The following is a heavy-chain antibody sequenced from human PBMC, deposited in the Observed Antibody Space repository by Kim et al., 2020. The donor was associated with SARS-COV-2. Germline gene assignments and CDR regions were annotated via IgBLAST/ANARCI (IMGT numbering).Heavy chain of an antibody. CDR1: GYTFTGYY. V-gene: IGHV1-2*06. J-gene: IGHJ5*02. CDR2: INPNSGGT. D-gene: IGHD6-13*01. Sequence: ASVKVSCKASGYTFTGYYMHWVRQAPGQGLEWMGRINPNSGGTNYAQKFQGRVTMTRDTSISTAYMELSRLRSDDTAVYYCARAVLAAAPALLFGVDPWGQGTLVTVSS. CDR3: ARAVLAAAPALLFGVDP.